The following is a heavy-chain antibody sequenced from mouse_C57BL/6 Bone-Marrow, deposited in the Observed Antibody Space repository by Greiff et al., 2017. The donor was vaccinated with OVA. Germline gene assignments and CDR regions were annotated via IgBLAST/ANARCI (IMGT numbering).Heavy chain of an antibody. J-gene: IGHJ3*01. Sequence: EVQLQQSGPELVKPGASVKIPCKASGYTFTDYNMDWVKQSHGKSLEWIGDINPNNGGTIYNQKFKGKATLTVDKSSSTAYMELRSLTSEDTAVYYCAMKDYYGSSSAWFAYWGQGTLVTVSA. CDR3: AMKDYYGSSSAWFAY. V-gene: IGHV1-18*01. CDR1: GYTFTDYN. CDR2: INPNNGGT. D-gene: IGHD1-1*01.